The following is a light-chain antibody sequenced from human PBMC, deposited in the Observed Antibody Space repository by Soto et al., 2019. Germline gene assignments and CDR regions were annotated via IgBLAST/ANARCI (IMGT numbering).Light chain of an antibody. CDR2: DAS. V-gene: IGKV3-11*01. CDR3: QQRSNWPPYT. CDR1: QSVSSY. J-gene: IGKJ2*01. Sequence: EIVLTQSPATLSLSPGERAPLSCRASQSVSSYLAWYQQKPGKAPRLPIYDASNRATGIPARFSDSVSGTNFTLTISSLEPEDFAVYYCQQRSNWPPYTFGQGTKLEIK.